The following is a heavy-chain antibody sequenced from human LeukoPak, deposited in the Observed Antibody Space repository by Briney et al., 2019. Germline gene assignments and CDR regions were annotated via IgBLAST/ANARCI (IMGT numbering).Heavy chain of an antibody. CDR1: GFTFSDYY. CDR3: ARGPFWSGYYDD. V-gene: IGHV3-11*01. D-gene: IGHD3-3*01. Sequence: PGGSLRLSCAAPGFTFSDYYMSWIRQAPGKGLEWVSYISSSASTIYYADSVKGRFTISRDNAKNSLYLQMNSLRAEDTAIYYCARGPFWSGYYDDWGQGTLVTVSS. CDR2: ISSSASTI. J-gene: IGHJ4*02.